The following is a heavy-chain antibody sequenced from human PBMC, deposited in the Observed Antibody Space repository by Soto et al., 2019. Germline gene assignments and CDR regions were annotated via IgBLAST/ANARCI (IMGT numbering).Heavy chain of an antibody. Sequence: SVKVSCKASGGTFSSYAISWVRQAPGQGLEWMGGIIPIFGTANYAQKFQGRVTITADESTSTAYMELSSLRSEDTAVYYCAIPKGRLRGRDDAFDIWGQGTMVTVSS. D-gene: IGHD4-17*01. CDR2: IIPIFGTA. CDR1: GGTFSSYA. V-gene: IGHV1-69*13. CDR3: AIPKGRLRGRDDAFDI. J-gene: IGHJ3*02.